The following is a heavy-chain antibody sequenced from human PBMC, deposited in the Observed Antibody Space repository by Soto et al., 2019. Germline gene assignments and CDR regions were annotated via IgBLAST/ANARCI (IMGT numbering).Heavy chain of an antibody. CDR2: ISYDSTKT. J-gene: IGHJ6*02. Sequence: GGSLRLSCAASGFTFNSYGMHRVRQGPGNGLEWVAFISYDSTKTYYADSVKGRFTISRDNSNSALYVQMNSLTGEDTAVYYCARTRSAWSEFHCYSLDVWGQGTTVTVSS. CDR1: GFTFNSYG. D-gene: IGHD2-15*01. CDR3: ARTRSAWSEFHCYSLDV. V-gene: IGHV3-30*03.